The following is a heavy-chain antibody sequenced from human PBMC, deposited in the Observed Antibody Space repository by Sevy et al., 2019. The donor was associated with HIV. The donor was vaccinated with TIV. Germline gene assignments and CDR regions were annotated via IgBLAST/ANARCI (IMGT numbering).Heavy chain of an antibody. D-gene: IGHD3-22*01. CDR3: AGARYDGSGSFDAFDI. V-gene: IGHV3-23*01. J-gene: IGHJ3*02. CDR1: GFTFITYA. CDR2: IYGSGGTT. Sequence: GGSLRLSCKPSGFTFITYAMNWVRQAPGKGLEWVCTIYGSGGTTYYADSVKGRFTISRDNSKNTLYLQMDSLRTEDTAIYYCAGARYDGSGSFDAFDIWGQGTMVTVSS.